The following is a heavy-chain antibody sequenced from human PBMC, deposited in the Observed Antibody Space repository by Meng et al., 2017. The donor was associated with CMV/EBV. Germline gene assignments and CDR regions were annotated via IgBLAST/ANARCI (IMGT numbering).Heavy chain of an antibody. Sequence: GGSLRLSCAASGFTFSSYAMHWVRQAPGKGLAWVATISYDGNSEYYADSVKGRFTISRDNSKDTLFVQMNSLRAEDRAVYYCARGPTYSDFWRGDPPHYGVDVWGQGTTVTVSS. CDR2: ISYDGNSE. D-gene: IGHD3-3*01. CDR1: GFTFSSYA. J-gene: IGHJ6*02. CDR3: ARGPTYSDFWRGDPPHYGVDV. V-gene: IGHV3-30*04.